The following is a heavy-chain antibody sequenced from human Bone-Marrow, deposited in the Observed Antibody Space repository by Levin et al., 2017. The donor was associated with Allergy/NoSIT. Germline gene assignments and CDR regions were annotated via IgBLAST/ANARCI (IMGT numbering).Heavy chain of an antibody. Sequence: NASETLSLTCAVSGGSISGSNWWSWVRQPPGKGLEWIGEIYQSGNTSYNPSLKSRVTISTDKSKNQFSLKLSSMTAADTAVYYCDSVIIWNQYYLDVWGQGTTVTVSS. D-gene: IGHD2/OR15-2a*01. CDR3: DSVIIWNQYYLDV. CDR1: GGSISGSNW. CDR2: IYQSGNT. J-gene: IGHJ6*02. V-gene: IGHV4/OR15-8*02.